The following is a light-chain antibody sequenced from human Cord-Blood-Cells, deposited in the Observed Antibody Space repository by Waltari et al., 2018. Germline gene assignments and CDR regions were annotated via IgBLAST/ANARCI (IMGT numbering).Light chain of an antibody. CDR3: SSYTSSSNVV. CDR1: CSDGGGYNY. CDR2: DVS. Sequence: QSALTQPASVSGSPGPSITISCTGTCSDGGGYNYLPWYQQHPGKAPKLMIYDVSNRPSGVSNRFSGSKSGNTASLTISGLQAEDEADYYCSSYTSSSNVVFGGGTKLTVL. V-gene: IGLV2-14*01. J-gene: IGLJ2*01.